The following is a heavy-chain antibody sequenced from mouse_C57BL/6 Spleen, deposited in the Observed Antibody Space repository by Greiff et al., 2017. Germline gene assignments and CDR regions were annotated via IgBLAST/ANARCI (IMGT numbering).Heavy chain of an antibody. CDR1: GFTFSDYY. V-gene: IGHV5-16*01. CDR3: ARAYYSNLAWFAY. D-gene: IGHD2-5*01. J-gene: IGHJ3*01. Sequence: EVKLMESEGGLVQPGSSMKLSCTASGFTFSDYYMAWVRQVPEKGLEWVANINYDGSSTYYLDSLKSRFIISRDNAKNILYLQMSSLKSEDTATYYCARAYYSNLAWFAYWGQGTLVTVSA. CDR2: INYDGSST.